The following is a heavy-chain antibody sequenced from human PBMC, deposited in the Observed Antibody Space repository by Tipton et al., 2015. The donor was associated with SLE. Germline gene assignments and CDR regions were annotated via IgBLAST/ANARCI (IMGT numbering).Heavy chain of an antibody. V-gene: IGHV4-59*11. J-gene: IGHJ5*02. D-gene: IGHD6-13*01. Sequence: TLSLTCTVSGGSISSHYWSWIRQPPGKGLEWIGYIYYSGSTNYNPSLKSRVTISVDTSKNQFSLKLSSVTAADTAVYYCARVGSSSWDWFDPWGQGSLVPISS. CDR1: GGSISSHY. CDR3: ARVGSSSWDWFDP. CDR2: IYYSGST.